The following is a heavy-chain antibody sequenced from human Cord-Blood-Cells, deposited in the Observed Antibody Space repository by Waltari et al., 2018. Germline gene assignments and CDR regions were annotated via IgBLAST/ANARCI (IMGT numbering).Heavy chain of an antibody. Sequence: QVQLQESGPGLVKPSQTLSLTCTVYGGSISSGGYYWTWIRQHPGKGLEWIGYIYYSGSTYYNPSLKSRVTISVDTSKNQFSLKLSSVTAADTAVYYCARVGGGYCSGGSCYYFDYWGQGTLVTVSS. V-gene: IGHV4-31*03. CDR3: ARVGGGYCSGGSCYYFDY. J-gene: IGHJ4*02. CDR2: IYYSGST. CDR1: GGSISSGGYY. D-gene: IGHD2-15*01.